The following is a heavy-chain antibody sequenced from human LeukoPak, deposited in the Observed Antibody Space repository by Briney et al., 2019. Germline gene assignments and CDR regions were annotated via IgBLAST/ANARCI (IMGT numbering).Heavy chain of an antibody. CDR3: SWELDVSFGRRLEH. J-gene: IGHJ5*02. V-gene: IGHV3-15*01. CDR1: GFTFSSYA. CDR2: LKSRGGGETA. Sequence: PGGSLRLSCAASGFTFSSYAMSWVRQAPGKGLEWVGRLKSRGGGETADYSAPVKGRFTVSRDDSQNTLYLQMNSLKIEDTAVYFCSWELDVSFGRRLEHWGQGTLVTVAS. D-gene: IGHD1-1*01.